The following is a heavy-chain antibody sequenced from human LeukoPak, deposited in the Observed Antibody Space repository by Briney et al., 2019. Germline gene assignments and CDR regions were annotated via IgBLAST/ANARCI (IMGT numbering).Heavy chain of an antibody. Sequence: GGSMRLASAPAGFTLSDSWMTWVSQAPGKGLEWVANINQNGGEKEYVDSVKGRFTISRDNANNSLFLQMNRLRAEDTAVYYCARGIGWFEYWGQGTLVTVSS. CDR3: ARGIGWFEY. CDR1: GFTLSDSW. D-gene: IGHD2-15*01. J-gene: IGHJ5*01. CDR2: INQNGGEK. V-gene: IGHV3-7*05.